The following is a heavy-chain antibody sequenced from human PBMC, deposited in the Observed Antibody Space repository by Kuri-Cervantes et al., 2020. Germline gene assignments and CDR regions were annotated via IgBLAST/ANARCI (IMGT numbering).Heavy chain of an antibody. V-gene: IGHV4-4*07. J-gene: IGHJ5*02. Sequence: SETLSLTCTVSGGSISSYYWNWIRQPAGKGLEWIGRIYTSGSTNYNPSLKSRVTMSVDTSKNQFSLKLSSVTAADTAVYYCARVWSYYYDSSGYLWFDPWGQGTLVTVSS. CDR1: GGSISSYY. CDR2: IYTSGST. CDR3: ARVWSYYYDSSGYLWFDP. D-gene: IGHD3-22*01.